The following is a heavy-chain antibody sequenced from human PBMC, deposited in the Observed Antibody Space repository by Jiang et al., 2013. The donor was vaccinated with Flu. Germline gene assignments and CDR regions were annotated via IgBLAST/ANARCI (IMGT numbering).Heavy chain of an antibody. CDR2: IYPGDSDT. J-gene: IGHJ4*02. D-gene: IGHD1-20*01. CDR3: ASMSGITGIPYYFDY. Sequence: GIIYPGDSDTRYSPSFQGQVTISADKSISTAYLQWSSLKASDTAMYYCASMSGITGIPYYFDYWGQGTLVTVSS. V-gene: IGHV5-51*01.